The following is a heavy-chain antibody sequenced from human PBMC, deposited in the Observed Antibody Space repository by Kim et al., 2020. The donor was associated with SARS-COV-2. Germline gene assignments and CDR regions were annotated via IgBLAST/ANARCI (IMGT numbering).Heavy chain of an antibody. V-gene: IGHV4-4*02. CDR2: IYHSGST. CDR1: GGSISSSNW. CDR3: ARVGGYFDWLGFDY. Sequence: SETLSLTCAVSGGSISSSNWWRWVRQPPGKGLEWIGEIYHSGSTNYNPSLKSRVTISVDKSKNQFSLKLSSVTAADTAVYYCARVGGYFDWLGFDYWGQGTLVTVSS. D-gene: IGHD3-9*01. J-gene: IGHJ4*02.